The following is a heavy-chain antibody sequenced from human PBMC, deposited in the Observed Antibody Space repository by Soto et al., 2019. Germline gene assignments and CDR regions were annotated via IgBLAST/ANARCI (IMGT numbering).Heavy chain of an antibody. D-gene: IGHD4-17*01. Sequence: ASVKVSCKASGYTFTSYGISWVRQAPGQGLEWMGWISAYNGNTNYAQKLQGRVTMTTDTSTSTAYMELRSLRSDDTAGYYCARCRALTVADRRGWFDPWGQGTLVTVSS. V-gene: IGHV1-18*01. CDR1: GYTFTSYG. J-gene: IGHJ5*02. CDR2: ISAYNGNT. CDR3: ARCRALTVADRRGWFDP.